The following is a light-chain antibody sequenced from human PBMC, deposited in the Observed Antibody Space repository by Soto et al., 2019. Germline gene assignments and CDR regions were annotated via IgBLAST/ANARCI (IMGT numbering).Light chain of an antibody. J-gene: IGLJ1*01. CDR3: SSYTSSSTLAV. V-gene: IGLV2-14*01. CDR1: SSDVGGYNY. CDR2: GVS. Sequence: QSALTQPASVSGSPGQASTISCTGTSSDVGGYNYVSWYQQHPGKAPKLMIYGVSNRPSGVSNRFSGSKSGNTASLTISGLQAEAEDDYYCSSYTSSSTLAVFGTGTKLTVL.